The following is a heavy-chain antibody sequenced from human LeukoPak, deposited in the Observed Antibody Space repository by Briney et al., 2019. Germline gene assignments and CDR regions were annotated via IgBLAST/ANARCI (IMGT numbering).Heavy chain of an antibody. J-gene: IGHJ3*02. CDR3: ARHYSSGYPNAFDI. V-gene: IGHV5-51*01. CDR2: IYPGDSDT. D-gene: IGHD3-22*01. Sequence: GESLKISCKGSGYSFTSYWIGGVREMPGKGLEWMGIIYPGDSDTRYSPSFQGQVTISADKSISTAYLQWSSLKASDTAMYYSARHYSSGYPNAFDIWGQGTMVTVSS. CDR1: GYSFTSYW.